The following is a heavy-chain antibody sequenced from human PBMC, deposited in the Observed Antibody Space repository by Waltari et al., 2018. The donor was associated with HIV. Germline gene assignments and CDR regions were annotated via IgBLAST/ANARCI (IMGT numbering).Heavy chain of an antibody. CDR2: ISSSSSYI. V-gene: IGHV3-21*01. Sequence: EVQLVESGGGQVKPGGSLSLSCAASGFTFSRFCMTWVRQAPGRGLEWVSSISSSSSYIYYADSLKGRFTISRDHAKNSLSLQMNSLRAEDTATYYCVRGGPDSSGYYISHSRYFDFWGQGALVAVSS. J-gene: IGHJ4*02. CDR3: VRGGPDSSGYYISHSRYFDF. CDR1: GFTFSRFC. D-gene: IGHD3-22*01.